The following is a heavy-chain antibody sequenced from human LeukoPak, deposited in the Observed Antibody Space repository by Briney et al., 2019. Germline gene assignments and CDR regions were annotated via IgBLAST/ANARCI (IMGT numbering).Heavy chain of an antibody. Sequence: GGSLRLSCAASGFIFSDYSMNWVRQAPGKGLEWVSYISSSGSTIYYADSVKGRFTISRDNAKNSLYLQMNSLRAEDTATYYCARGGDWTFDHWGPGTLATVSS. CDR3: ARGGDWTFDH. CDR2: ISSSGSTI. D-gene: IGHD2-21*02. J-gene: IGHJ4*02. CDR1: GFIFSDYS. V-gene: IGHV3-11*04.